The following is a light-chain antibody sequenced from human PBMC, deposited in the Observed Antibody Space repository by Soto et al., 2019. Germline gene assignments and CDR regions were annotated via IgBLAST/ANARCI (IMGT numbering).Light chain of an antibody. J-gene: IGLJ2*01. Sequence: QSVLTQPASVSGSPGQSITISCTGTSSDVGGYNYVSWYQQHPGKAPKLMIYEVSNRSSGISNRFSGSKSGNTASLTISGLQAEDESDYYCSSYTSDSVLFGGGTKVTVL. CDR2: EVS. CDR1: SSDVGGYNY. CDR3: SSYTSDSVL. V-gene: IGLV2-14*01.